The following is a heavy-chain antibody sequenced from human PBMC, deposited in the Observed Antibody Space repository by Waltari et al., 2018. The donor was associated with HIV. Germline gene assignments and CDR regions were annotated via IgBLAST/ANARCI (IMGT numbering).Heavy chain of an antibody. CDR2: ISHTGGTT. Sequence: QSQLQESDPGLVKPSEPLSLTCTVSGGSISSNYYFWAWVRQPPGKGLEWIGTISHTGGTTYYNPSLKSRVIISVDTSKDQSSLKLSSMTATDTAVYYCARQRGSGLWYFDLWGRGTLVSVSS. J-gene: IGHJ2*01. CDR3: ARQRGSGLWYFDL. CDR1: GGSISSNYYF. V-gene: IGHV4-39*01. D-gene: IGHD3-10*01.